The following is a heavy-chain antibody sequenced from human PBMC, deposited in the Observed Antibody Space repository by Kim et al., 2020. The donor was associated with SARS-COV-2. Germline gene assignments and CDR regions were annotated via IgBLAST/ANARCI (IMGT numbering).Heavy chain of an antibody. Sequence: GGSLRLSCAASGFTFSGHDKGWVRQAPGKGLTWLGRTEKKLKSYATEIAASVKGRITISRDDSKNSLFLQMSSLRTEDTAVHYCSGDRGYARRPNLSSYTVDVWGQGTTATVSS. D-gene: IGHD2-15*01. CDR3: SGDRGYARRPNLSSYTVDV. CDR2: TEKKLKSYAT. CDR1: GFTFSGHD. V-gene: IGHV3-72*01. J-gene: IGHJ6*02.